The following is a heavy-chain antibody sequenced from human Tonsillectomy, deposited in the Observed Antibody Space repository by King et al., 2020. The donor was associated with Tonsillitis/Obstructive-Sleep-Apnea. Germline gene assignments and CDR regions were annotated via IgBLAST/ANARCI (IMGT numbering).Heavy chain of an antibody. D-gene: IGHD2-15*01. J-gene: IGHJ3*02. Sequence: VQLVESAADVKKPGESLMISCKGSGYIFTDYWIGWVRQMPGKGLEWMGIIYPGDSYTGYSPSFQGQVTISADKSISTAYLQWSSLEASDTAMYYCARRTRYCSGGSCPDAFDIWGQGTMVTVSS. CDR3: ARRTRYCSGGSCPDAFDI. CDR1: GYIFTDYW. V-gene: IGHV5-51*01. CDR2: IYPGDSYT.